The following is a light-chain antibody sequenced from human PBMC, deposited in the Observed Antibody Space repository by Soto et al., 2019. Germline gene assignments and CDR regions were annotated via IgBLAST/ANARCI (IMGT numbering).Light chain of an antibody. J-gene: IGKJ2*01. CDR2: SAS. Sequence: DIKMTQSLSSLSASVGDRVTITCRARQRISNTLAWYHQKPGKVPKLLIYSASTLQSGVPSRFSGSGSGTDFTLTISRLQAEDVAVYYCQKYVKAPYTFGRGTKLEIK. CDR1: QRISNT. CDR3: QKYVKAPYT. V-gene: IGKV1-27*01.